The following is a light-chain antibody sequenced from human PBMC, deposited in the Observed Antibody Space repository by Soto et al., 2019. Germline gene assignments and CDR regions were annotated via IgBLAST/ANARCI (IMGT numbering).Light chain of an antibody. CDR1: QRVSTSY. CDR3: HQYCASPFT. V-gene: IGKV3-20*01. CDR2: ATA. J-gene: IGKJ4*01. Sequence: EIVLTQSPGTLSLSPGEGATLSCRASQRVSTSYFAWYQQKPGQAPSLLIYATANRATDIPVRFSGSGSGTDFTLTISRLEPEDCAVYYCHQYCASPFTFGGGTKVEIK.